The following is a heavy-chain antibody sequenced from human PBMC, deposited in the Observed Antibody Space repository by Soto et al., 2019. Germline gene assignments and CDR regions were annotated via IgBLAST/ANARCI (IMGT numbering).Heavy chain of an antibody. D-gene: IGHD3-3*01. CDR2: IYYSGST. Sequence: SETLSLTCTVSGDSISSYYWSWIRQPPGKGLEWIGYIYYSGSTNYNPSLKSRVTISVDTSKNQFSLKLSSVTAADTAVYYCARHEKVPIFDYWGQGTLVTVSS. J-gene: IGHJ4*02. V-gene: IGHV4-59*08. CDR1: GDSISSYY. CDR3: ARHEKVPIFDY.